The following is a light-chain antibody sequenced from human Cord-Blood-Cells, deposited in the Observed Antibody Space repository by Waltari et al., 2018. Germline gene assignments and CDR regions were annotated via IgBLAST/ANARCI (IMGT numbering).Light chain of an antibody. V-gene: IGLV2-23*01. Sequence: QSALTQPASVSGPPGQSTTISCTGTSSDVGSYNLVSWYQQPPGKAPKLMIYEGSKPPWGVYNLFSGSKSSNAASLTIAGLQAEDDADYYCCSDAGSSTWVFGGGTKLTVL. CDR3: CSDAGSSTWV. J-gene: IGLJ3*02. CDR2: EGS. CDR1: SSDVGSYNL.